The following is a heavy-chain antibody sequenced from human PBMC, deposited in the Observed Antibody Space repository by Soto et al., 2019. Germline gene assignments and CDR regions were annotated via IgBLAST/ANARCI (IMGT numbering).Heavy chain of an antibody. CDR2: INHSGST. CDR3: ASVTIFGVAANWFDP. CDR1: GGSFSGYY. J-gene: IGHJ5*02. V-gene: IGHV4-34*01. Sequence: SETLSLTCAVYGGSFSGYYWSWICQPPGKGLEWIGEINHSGSTNYNPSLKSRVTISVDTSKNQFSLKLSSVTAADTAVYYCASVTIFGVAANWFDPWGQGTLVTVSS. D-gene: IGHD3-3*01.